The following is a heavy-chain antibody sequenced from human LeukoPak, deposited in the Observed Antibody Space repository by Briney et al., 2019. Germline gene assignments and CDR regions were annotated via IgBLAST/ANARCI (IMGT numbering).Heavy chain of an antibody. CDR2: FHNSGTS. CDR3: TRGAGWLIDY. Sequence: SETLSLTCTVSDDSISDYYRGWIRQPPGKGLEWIGYFHNSGTSTYNPSLKSRVTISADTSKNQFSLKLNSLTTADTAVYYCTRGAGWLIDYWGQGILATVSS. CDR1: DDSISDYY. D-gene: IGHD3-16*01. V-gene: IGHV4-59*01. J-gene: IGHJ4*02.